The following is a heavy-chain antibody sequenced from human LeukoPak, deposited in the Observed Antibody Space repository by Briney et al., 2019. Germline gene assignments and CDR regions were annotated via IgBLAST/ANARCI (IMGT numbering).Heavy chain of an antibody. CDR3: ARNPRIAVAGTSYYYGMDV. V-gene: IGHV4-59*01. CDR2: IYYSGST. D-gene: IGHD6-19*01. J-gene: IGHJ6*02. CDR1: GGSISSYY. Sequence: NPSETLSLTCTVSGGSISSYYWSWIRQPPGKGLEWVGYIYYSGSTNYNPSLKSRVTISVDTSKNQFSLKLSSVTAADTAVYYCARNPRIAVAGTSYYYGMDVWGQGTTVTVSS.